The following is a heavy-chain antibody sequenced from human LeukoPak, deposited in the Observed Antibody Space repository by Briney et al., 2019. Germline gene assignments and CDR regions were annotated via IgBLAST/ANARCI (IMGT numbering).Heavy chain of an antibody. Sequence: KSSETLSLTCTVSGGSISSSGYYWSWIRQPPGKGLEWIGYIYHSGSTYYNPSLKSRVTISVDRSKNQFSLKLSSVTAADTAVYYCASWDWNSQFYYYYYMDVWGKGTTVTVSS. D-gene: IGHD1-7*01. V-gene: IGHV4-30-2*01. CDR3: ASWDWNSQFYYYYYMDV. CDR1: GGSISSSGYY. CDR2: IYHSGST. J-gene: IGHJ6*03.